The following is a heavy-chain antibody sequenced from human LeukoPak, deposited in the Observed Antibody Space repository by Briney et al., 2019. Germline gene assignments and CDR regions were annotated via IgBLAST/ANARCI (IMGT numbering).Heavy chain of an antibody. CDR1: GFTFSSYA. CDR2: ISYDGSNK. J-gene: IGHJ4*02. Sequence: GRSLRLSCAASGFTFSSYAMHWVRQAPGKGLEWVAVISYDGSNKYCADSVKGRFTISRDNSKNTLYLQMNSLRAEDTAVYYCARDSGGDGYNPHYWGQGTLVTVSS. CDR3: ARDSGGDGYNPHY. V-gene: IGHV3-30*04. D-gene: IGHD5-24*01.